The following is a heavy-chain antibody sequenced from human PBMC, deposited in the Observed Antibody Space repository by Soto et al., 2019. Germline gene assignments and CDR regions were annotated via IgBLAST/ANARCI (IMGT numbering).Heavy chain of an antibody. Sequence: EVQLVESGGGLVKPGGSLRLSCAASGFTFSSYSMNWVRQAPGKGLEWVSSISSSSSYIYYADSVKGRFTISRDNAKNSLYLQMNSLRAEDTAVYYCAVLYGDYVDSAFLDYWCQGTLDTVSS. V-gene: IGHV3-21*01. J-gene: IGHJ4*02. CDR3: AVLYGDYVDSAFLDY. D-gene: IGHD4-17*01. CDR1: GFTFSSYS. CDR2: ISSSSSYI.